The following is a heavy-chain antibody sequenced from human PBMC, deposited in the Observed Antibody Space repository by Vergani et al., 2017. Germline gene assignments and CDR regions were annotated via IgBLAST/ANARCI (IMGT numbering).Heavy chain of an antibody. Sequence: VQLVESGGGVVQPGRSLRLSCAASGFTFSSYAMHWVRQAPGKGLEWVANIKQDGSEKYYVDSVKGRFTISRDNAKNTLYLQMNSLRAEDTAVYYCAREAGGYDDYYFDYWGQGTLVTVSS. D-gene: IGHD5-12*01. V-gene: IGHV3-7*01. CDR2: IKQDGSEK. J-gene: IGHJ4*02. CDR3: AREAGGYDDYYFDY. CDR1: GFTFSSYA.